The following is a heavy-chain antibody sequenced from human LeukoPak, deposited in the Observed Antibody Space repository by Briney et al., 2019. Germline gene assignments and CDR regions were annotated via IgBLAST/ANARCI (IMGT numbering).Heavy chain of an antibody. D-gene: IGHD6-13*01. CDR1: GGSISSSY. CDR2: IYYSGST. J-gene: IGHJ4*02. Sequence: SETLSLTCTVSGGSISSSYWSWIRQPPGKGREWIGYIYYSGSTNYNPSLKSRVTMSVDTSKNQFSLNLSSVTAADTAVYYCARGPYSSRYDYWGQGTVVTVSS. V-gene: IGHV4-59*01. CDR3: ARGPYSSRYDY.